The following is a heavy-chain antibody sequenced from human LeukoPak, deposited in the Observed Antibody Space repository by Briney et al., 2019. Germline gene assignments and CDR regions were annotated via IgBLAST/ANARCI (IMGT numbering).Heavy chain of an antibody. V-gene: IGHV3-23*01. CDR2: IRGGGGT. J-gene: IGHJ4*02. D-gene: IGHD1-1*01. CDR1: GFSFSNHA. Sequence: GGSLRLSCAASGFSFSNHAMSWVRQAPARGPEWVSSIRGGGGTFYADSVKGRFTLSRDDSRNTVYLQLNNLRVEDTAIYYCAKANWASNADAVWWGQGTQVTVSS. CDR3: AKANWASNADAVW.